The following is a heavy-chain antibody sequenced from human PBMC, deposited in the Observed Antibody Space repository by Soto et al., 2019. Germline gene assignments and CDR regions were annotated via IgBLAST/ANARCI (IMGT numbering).Heavy chain of an antibody. D-gene: IGHD2-2*01. CDR2: IDYSGST. J-gene: IGHJ6*02. CDR3: ATSTYCSSTSCHSRNHYGMDV. V-gene: IGHV4-59*01. Sequence: PSETLSLTCTVSGGAISRYYWRWIRPPPGKGLEWIGYIDYSGSTNYNPSLKSRVTISVDTSKNQFSLKLSSVTAADTAVYYCATSTYCSSTSCHSRNHYGMDVWGQRTTVTVS. CDR1: GGAISRYY.